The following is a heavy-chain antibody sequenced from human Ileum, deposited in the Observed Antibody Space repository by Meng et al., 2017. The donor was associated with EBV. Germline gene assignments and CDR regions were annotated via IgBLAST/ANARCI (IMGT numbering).Heavy chain of an antibody. V-gene: IGHV3-15*01. CDR1: GLTFSDAW. Sequence: VESGGGLVGPGGSLRLLCVVSGLTFSDAWLTWLRQTPGKGLEWVGRIRSKSDGGPIEYAAPVKGRSTISRDDSKDTLYLQLNSLKTEDTGVYYCATDLWGIYPMTWGQGTLVTVSS. D-gene: IGHD3-16*02. CDR2: IRSKSDGGPI. CDR3: ATDLWGIYPMT. J-gene: IGHJ5*02.